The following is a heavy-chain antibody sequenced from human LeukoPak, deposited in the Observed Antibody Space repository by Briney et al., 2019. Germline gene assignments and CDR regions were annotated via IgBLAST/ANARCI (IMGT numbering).Heavy chain of an antibody. V-gene: IGHV3-74*01. J-gene: IGHJ4*02. CDR3: ARSTGSGSLGDY. Sequence: GGSLRLSCAASGFTFSSYWMHWVRQAPGKGLVWVSRINSDGSSTSYADSVKGRFTISRDNAKNTLYLQMNSLRAEDTAVYYCARSTGSGSLGDYWGQGTLVTVSS. CDR1: GFTFSSYW. D-gene: IGHD5-12*01. CDR2: INSDGSST.